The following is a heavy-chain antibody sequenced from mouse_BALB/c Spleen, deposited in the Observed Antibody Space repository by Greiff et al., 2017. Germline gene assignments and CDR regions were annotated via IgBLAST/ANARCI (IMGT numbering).Heavy chain of an antibody. D-gene: IGHD1-2*01. Sequence: VQLQQSGPGLVAPSQSLSITCTVSGFSFTSYGVHWVRQPPGKGLEWLGVIWAGGSTNYNSALMSRLSISKDNSKTQVFLKMNSLQTDDTAMYYCARVLRLPPMDYWGQGTSVTVSS. V-gene: IGHV2-9*02. CDR2: IWAGGST. J-gene: IGHJ4*01. CDR1: GFSFTSYG. CDR3: ARVLRLPPMDY.